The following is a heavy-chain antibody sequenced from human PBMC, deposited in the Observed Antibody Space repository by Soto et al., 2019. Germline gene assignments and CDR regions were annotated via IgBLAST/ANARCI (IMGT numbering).Heavy chain of an antibody. Sequence: PSETLSLTCALFSGSIKSGGFSWSWIRQPPGKGLEWIGYIYHSGSIYYNPSLKSRVTISVDRSKNQFSLSLSSVTAADTAVYYCARVLDYWGQGTLVTVS. CDR2: IYHSGSI. J-gene: IGHJ4*02. CDR3: ARVLDY. CDR1: SGSIKSGGFS. V-gene: IGHV4-30-2*01. D-gene: IGHD2-15*01.